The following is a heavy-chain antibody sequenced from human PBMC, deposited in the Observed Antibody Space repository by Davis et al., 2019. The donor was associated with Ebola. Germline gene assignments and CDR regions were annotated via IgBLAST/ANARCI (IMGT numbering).Heavy chain of an antibody. J-gene: IGHJ5*02. D-gene: IGHD2-8*02. Sequence: ASVKVSCKASGYTFTGYYMHWVRQAPGQGLEWMGWINPNSGGTNYAQKFQGWVTMTRDTSISTAYMELSRLRSDDTAVYYCARGSGVVYAMSWFDPWGQGTLVTVSS. CDR1: GYTFTGYY. CDR3: ARGSGVVYAMSWFDP. CDR2: INPNSGGT. V-gene: IGHV1-2*04.